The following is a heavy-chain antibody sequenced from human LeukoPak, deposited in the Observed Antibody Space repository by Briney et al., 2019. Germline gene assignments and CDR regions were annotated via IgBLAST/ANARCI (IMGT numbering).Heavy chain of an antibody. V-gene: IGHV4-34*01. D-gene: IGHD6-19*01. Sequence: SETLSLTCAVYGGSFSGYYWSWIRQPPGKGLEWGGEINHSGSTNYNPSLKSRVTISVDTSKNPFSLKLSSVTAADTAVYYCARDIAVAVREAYDAFDIWGQGTMVTVSS. CDR2: INHSGST. J-gene: IGHJ3*02. CDR1: GGSFSGYY. CDR3: ARDIAVAVREAYDAFDI.